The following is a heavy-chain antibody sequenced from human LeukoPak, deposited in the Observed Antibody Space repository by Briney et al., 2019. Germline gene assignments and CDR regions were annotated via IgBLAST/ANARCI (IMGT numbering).Heavy chain of an antibody. D-gene: IGHD3-22*01. V-gene: IGHV1-2*02. Sequence: GASVKVSCKTSGYTFTGYYIHWVRQAPGQGLEWMGWINPNSGDTNYAQKLQGRVTMTTDTSTSTAYMELRSLRSDDTAVYYCASQYYYDSSGPEFFGFDIWGQGTMVTVSS. CDR3: ASQYYYDSSGPEFFGFDI. J-gene: IGHJ3*02. CDR2: INPNSGDT. CDR1: GYTFTGYY.